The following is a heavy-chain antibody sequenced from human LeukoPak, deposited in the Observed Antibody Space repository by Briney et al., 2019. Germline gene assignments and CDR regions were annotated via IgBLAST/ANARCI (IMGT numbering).Heavy chain of an antibody. CDR3: ARALYSGYDLSPIDY. CDR1: GFTFSSYS. CDR2: ISSSSSYI. Sequence: GGSLRLSCAASGFTFSSYSMNWVRQDPGKGLEWVSSISSSSSYIYYADSVKGRFTISRDNAKNSLYLQMNSLRAEDTAVYYCARALYSGYDLSPIDYWGQGTLVTVSS. D-gene: IGHD5-12*01. V-gene: IGHV3-21*01. J-gene: IGHJ4*02.